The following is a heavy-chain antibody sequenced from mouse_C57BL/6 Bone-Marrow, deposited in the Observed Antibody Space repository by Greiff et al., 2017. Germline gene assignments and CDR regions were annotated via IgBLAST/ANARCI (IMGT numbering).Heavy chain of an antibody. CDR3: ARSNS. J-gene: IGHJ2*01. CDR1: GYTFTSYW. Sequence: QVQLQQPGAELVKPGASVKLSCKASGYTFTSYWMQWVKQRPGQGLEWIGEIDPSSSYTNYNQKFKGKATLTVDTSSSTAYMQLSSLTSEDSAVYYCARSNSWGQGTTLTVSS. CDR2: IDPSSSYT. V-gene: IGHV1-50*01.